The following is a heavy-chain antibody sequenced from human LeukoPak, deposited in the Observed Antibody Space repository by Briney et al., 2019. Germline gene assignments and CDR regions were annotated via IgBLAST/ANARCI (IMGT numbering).Heavy chain of an antibody. Sequence: TGGSLRLSCSASGFTFSSYAMHWVRQAPGKGLEYFSTISSNGGSTYYADSVRGRFTISRDNSKNTLYLQMGSLRAEDTAVYYCASDDSSGYYSMMVYWGQGTLVTVSS. J-gene: IGHJ4*02. V-gene: IGHV3-64D*09. CDR3: ASDDSSGYYSMMVY. CDR1: GFTFSSYA. CDR2: ISSNGGST. D-gene: IGHD3-22*01.